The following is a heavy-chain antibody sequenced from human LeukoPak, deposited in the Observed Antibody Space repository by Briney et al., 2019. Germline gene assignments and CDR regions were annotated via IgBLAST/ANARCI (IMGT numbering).Heavy chain of an antibody. J-gene: IGHJ4*02. D-gene: IGHD2-2*01. Sequence: ASVKVSCKASGYTFTIYYMHWVRQAPAQGLEWMGIINPSGGSTSYAQKFQGRVTMTSDTSTSTVYMELSSLRSEDTAVYYCARDRTLRGWLYCSSTSCPYYFDYWGQGTLVTVSS. CDR1: GYTFTIYY. CDR2: INPSGGST. V-gene: IGHV1-46*01. CDR3: ARDRTLRGWLYCSSTSCPYYFDY.